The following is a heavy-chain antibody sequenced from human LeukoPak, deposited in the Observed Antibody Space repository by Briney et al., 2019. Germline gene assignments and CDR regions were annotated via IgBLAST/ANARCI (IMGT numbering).Heavy chain of an antibody. CDR2: IYHSGST. Sequence: PSETLSLTCTVSGYSISSGYYWGWIRQPPGKGLEWIGSIYHSGSTYYNPSLKSRVTISVDTSKNQFSLKLSSVTAADTAVYYCARIYSGYDWEGYYYYMDVWGKGTTVTISS. V-gene: IGHV4-38-2*02. J-gene: IGHJ6*03. D-gene: IGHD5-12*01. CDR3: ARIYSGYDWEGYYYYMDV. CDR1: GYSISSGYY.